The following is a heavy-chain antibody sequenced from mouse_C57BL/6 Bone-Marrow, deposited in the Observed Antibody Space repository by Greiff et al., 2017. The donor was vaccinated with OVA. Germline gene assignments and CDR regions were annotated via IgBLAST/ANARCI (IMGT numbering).Heavy chain of an antibody. V-gene: IGHV1-63*01. CDR3: ARYTLYQAWFAY. J-gene: IGHJ3*01. Sequence: VQVVESGAELVRPGTSVKMSCKASGFTFTNYWIGWAKQRPGHGLEWIGDIYPGGGYTYYNEKFKGKATLTADKSSSTAYMQFSSLTSDDASIYYCARYTLYQAWFAYWGQGTLVTVSA. CDR2: IYPGGGYT. CDR1: GFTFTNYW.